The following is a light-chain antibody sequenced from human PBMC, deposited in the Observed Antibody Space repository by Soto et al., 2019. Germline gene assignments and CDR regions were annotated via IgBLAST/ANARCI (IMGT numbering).Light chain of an antibody. V-gene: IGKV1-39*01. CDR2: ESS. J-gene: IGKJ3*01. Sequence: DIELTQSPSSLSASVGDRVTIACRSSQNINIYLNWYQQKPGNAPKILIFESSSLQSGVPSRFSGSGSRRDFTLTISSLQREDFATYFCQQTSTAPFTFGPGTKVDIK. CDR1: QNINIY. CDR3: QQTSTAPFT.